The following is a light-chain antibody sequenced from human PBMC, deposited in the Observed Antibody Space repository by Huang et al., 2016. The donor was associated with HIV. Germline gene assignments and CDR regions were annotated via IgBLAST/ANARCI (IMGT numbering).Light chain of an antibody. J-gene: IGKJ1*01. CDR3: QQYYTIPQT. V-gene: IGKV4-1*01. Sequence: DIVMTQSPASLSLSPGERASITCQSSQSLLYSLHGKNYLAWFQQKPGPPPKLLIYWANTRESGIPYRFSGSGSGSHFTLTINNVQTEDVATYFCQQYYTIPQTFGHGTTV. CDR1: QSLLYSLHGKNY. CDR2: WAN.